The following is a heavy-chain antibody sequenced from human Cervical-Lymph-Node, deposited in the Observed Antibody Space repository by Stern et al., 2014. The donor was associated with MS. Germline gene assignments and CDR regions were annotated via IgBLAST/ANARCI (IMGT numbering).Heavy chain of an antibody. CDR1: RDSFTHYW. V-gene: IGHV5-51*01. J-gene: IGHJ5*02. D-gene: IGHD5-24*01. CDR3: ARHHGHSPTPFDA. Sequence: EVQLVESGAEVKKPGESLKISCKASRDSFTHYWIGWVRQMPGKGLEWMGIISPGESDPNYSPSFEGQVPFSVDRSTSTAYLQWSSLKASDTAIYYCARHHGHSPTPFDAWGQGTRVTVSS. CDR2: ISPGESDP.